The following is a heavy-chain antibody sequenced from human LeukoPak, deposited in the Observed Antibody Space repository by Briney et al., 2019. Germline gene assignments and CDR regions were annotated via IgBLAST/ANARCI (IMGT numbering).Heavy chain of an antibody. Sequence: PGEALRVSCAASGFTFSSYAMSWVRQAPGKGLEWVSAMSGSGGSTSYADSVKGRFTISRDNSKNTLYLQMNSLRAEDTAVYYCPANGGFSSYYAWFDPWGQGTLVTVSS. CDR3: PANGGFSSYYAWFDP. CDR1: GFTFSSYA. D-gene: IGHD1-26*01. J-gene: IGHJ5*02. V-gene: IGHV3-23*01. CDR2: MSGSGGST.